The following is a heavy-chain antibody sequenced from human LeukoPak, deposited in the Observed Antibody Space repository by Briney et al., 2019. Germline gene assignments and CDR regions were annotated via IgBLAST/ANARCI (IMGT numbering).Heavy chain of an antibody. CDR2: INHSGST. CDR3: ARGGGIYSGYVQGGYFDY. Sequence: PSETLSLTCAVYGGSFSGYYWGWIRQPPGKGLEWIGEINHSGSTNYNPSLESRVSISVDTSKNQFSLKLSSVTAADTAVYYCARGGGIYSGYVQGGYFDYWGQGTLVTVSS. D-gene: IGHD5-12*01. CDR1: GGSFSGYY. V-gene: IGHV4-34*01. J-gene: IGHJ4*02.